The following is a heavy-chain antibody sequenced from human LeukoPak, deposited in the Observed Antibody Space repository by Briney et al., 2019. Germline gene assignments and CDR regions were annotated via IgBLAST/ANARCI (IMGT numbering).Heavy chain of an antibody. D-gene: IGHD3-3*01. CDR2: IYYSGTT. Sequence: TSETLSLNCTVSGDSINNYYWTWIRQPPGKGLEWIGYIYYSGTTSFNPSLKSRLTISLDASKNQFSLKLPSVTAADTAVYYCARDKGTTLTTWSALDIWGHGTMVTVSS. J-gene: IGHJ3*02. V-gene: IGHV4-59*12. CDR3: ARDKGTTLTTWSALDI. CDR1: GDSINNYY.